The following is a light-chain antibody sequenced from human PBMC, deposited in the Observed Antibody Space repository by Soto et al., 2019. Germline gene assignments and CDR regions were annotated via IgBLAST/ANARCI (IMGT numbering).Light chain of an antibody. CDR3: QQYDNLPIT. CDR1: QYISTY. Sequence: DIQMTQSPSSLSASVGARVTITCQASQYISTYFNWYQQKPGKAPKLLIYDASNLETWVPSRFSGSGSGKDFTFTISSLQPEDIATYYCQQYDNLPITFGQGTRLEIK. V-gene: IGKV1-33*01. CDR2: DAS. J-gene: IGKJ5*01.